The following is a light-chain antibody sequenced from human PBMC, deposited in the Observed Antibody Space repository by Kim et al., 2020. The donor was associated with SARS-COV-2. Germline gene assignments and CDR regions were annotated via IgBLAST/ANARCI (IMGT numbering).Light chain of an antibody. CDR3: LSYAGRTILQ. CDR1: SSNIGSYNY. V-gene: IGLV2-8*01. CDR2: ELN. Sequence: GQTGTVSCTGTSSNIGSYNYVSYYQHPPGNAPILIIYELNQRPSGVPDRFSGSKSGNTASLSISGLQAEDEDDYYGLSYAGRTILQFGGGTQLTVL. J-gene: IGLJ2*01.